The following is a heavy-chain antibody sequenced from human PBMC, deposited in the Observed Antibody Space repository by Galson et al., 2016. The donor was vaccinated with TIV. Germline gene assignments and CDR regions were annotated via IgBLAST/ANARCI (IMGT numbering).Heavy chain of an antibody. CDR2: FDPEVGRT. CDR3: ATVAWFPGLSLDN. CDR1: GYSLTEVV. V-gene: IGHV1-24*01. D-gene: IGHD3-22*01. Sequence: SVKVSCKVSGYSLTEVVMHWVRQAPGKGLEWMGGFDPEVGRTIYAQKLQGRVTMTADTSTDTAYMELGSLRFEDTAVYYWATVAWFPGLSLDNWGQGTLVTVSS. J-gene: IGHJ4*02.